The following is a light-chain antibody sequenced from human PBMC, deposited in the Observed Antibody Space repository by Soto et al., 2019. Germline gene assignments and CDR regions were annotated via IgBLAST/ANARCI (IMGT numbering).Light chain of an antibody. V-gene: IGKV3-11*01. Sequence: EIVLTQSPATLSLSPGERATLSCRASQSVSSYLAWYQQKPGQAPRLLIYDASNSATGIPARFSGSGSGTDFTLTISSLEPEDFAVYYCQQRSNSPRTFGGGTKVVIK. J-gene: IGKJ4*01. CDR3: QQRSNSPRT. CDR1: QSVSSY. CDR2: DAS.